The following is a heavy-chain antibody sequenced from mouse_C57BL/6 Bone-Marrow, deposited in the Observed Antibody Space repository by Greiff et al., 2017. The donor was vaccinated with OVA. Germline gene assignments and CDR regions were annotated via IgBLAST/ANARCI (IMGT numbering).Heavy chain of an antibody. V-gene: IGHV1-5*01. CDR2: IYPGNSDT. D-gene: IGHD4-1*01. CDR1: GYTFTSYW. J-gene: IGHJ3*01. CDR3: TRSLHWAWFAY. Sequence: VQLQQSGTVLVRPGASVKMSCKTSGYTFTSYWMHWVKQRPGQGLEWIGAIYPGNSDTSYNQKFKGKAKLTAVTSASTAYMELSSLTSEDSAVYYNTRSLHWAWFAYWGQGTLVTVSA.